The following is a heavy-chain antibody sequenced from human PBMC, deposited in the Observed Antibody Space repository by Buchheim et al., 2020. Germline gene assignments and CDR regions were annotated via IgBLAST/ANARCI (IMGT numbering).Heavy chain of an antibody. Sequence: EVQLVESGGGLVQPGGSLRLSCAASGLTFSDHYMDWVRQAPGKGLEWVGRSRNKANSYTTEYAASVKGRCTTSRDDSKNSVHLQMNSLKTEDTAVYYCASPPGWHLDYWGQGTL. J-gene: IGHJ4*02. D-gene: IGHD6-19*01. CDR3: ASPPGWHLDY. V-gene: IGHV3-72*01. CDR2: SRNKANSYTT. CDR1: GLTFSDHY.